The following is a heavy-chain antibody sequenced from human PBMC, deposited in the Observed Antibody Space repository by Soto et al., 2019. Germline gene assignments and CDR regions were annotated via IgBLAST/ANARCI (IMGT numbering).Heavy chain of an antibody. CDR1: GYTFISYW. CDR3: ARIIAASGTGFDY. V-gene: IGHV5-51*01. Sequence: GESLKISCKGSGYTFISYWIGWVRQKPGKGLEWMGMIYPGDSDTRYSPSFQGQVTISADKSINTAYLQWSSLEASDTAGYYCARIIAASGTGFDYWGQGTLVTVSS. J-gene: IGHJ4*02. D-gene: IGHD3-16*02. CDR2: IYPGDSDT.